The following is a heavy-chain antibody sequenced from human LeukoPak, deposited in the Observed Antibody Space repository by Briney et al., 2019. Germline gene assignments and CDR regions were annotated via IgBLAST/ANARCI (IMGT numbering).Heavy chain of an antibody. J-gene: IGHJ4*02. V-gene: IGHV1-24*01. D-gene: IGHD4-11*01. CDR2: FDPEDGET. CDR3: ATFVLAERLFDY. CDR1: GYTLTELS. Sequence: ASVKVSCKVSGYTLTELSMHWVRQAPGKGLEWMGGFDPEDGETIYALKFQGRVTMTEDTSTDTAYMELSSLRSEDTAVYYCATFVLAERLFDYWGQGTLVTVSS.